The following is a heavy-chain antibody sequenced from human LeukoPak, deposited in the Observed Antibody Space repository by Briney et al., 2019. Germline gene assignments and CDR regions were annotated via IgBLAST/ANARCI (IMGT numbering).Heavy chain of an antibody. V-gene: IGHV3-30*03. CDR1: GFTFSTYG. CDR2: ISYAGSNK. D-gene: IGHD6-13*01. J-gene: IGHJ5*02. CDR3: AREQPGP. Sequence: AWGSLRLSCAASGFTFSTYGMHWVRQAPGKGLEWVAVISYAGSNKYYADSVKGRFGISRDNVKNTLYLQMNSLRAEDTAVYFCAREQPGPWGQGTLVTVSS.